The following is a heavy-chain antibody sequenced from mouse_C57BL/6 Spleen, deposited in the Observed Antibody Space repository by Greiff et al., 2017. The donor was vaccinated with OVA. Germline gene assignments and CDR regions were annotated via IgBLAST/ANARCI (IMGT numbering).Heavy chain of an antibody. CDR1: GYTFTDYY. Sequence: VQLQQSGPELVKPGASVKISCKASGYTFTDYYMNWVKQSHGKSLEWIGDINPNNGGTSYNQKFKGKATLTVDKSSSTAYMGLRSLTSEDSAVYYCALIYYGDYFDYWGQGTTLTVSS. J-gene: IGHJ2*01. D-gene: IGHD2-1*01. CDR3: ALIYYGDYFDY. V-gene: IGHV1-26*01. CDR2: INPNNGGT.